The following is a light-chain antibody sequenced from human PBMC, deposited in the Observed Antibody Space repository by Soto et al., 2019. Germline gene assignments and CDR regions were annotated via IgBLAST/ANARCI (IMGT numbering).Light chain of an antibody. CDR2: WAS. Sequence: DIVMTQSPDSLAVSLGERATINCKSSQSVLYSSNNKDYLSWYQQKPGQPPKLLIYWASTRESGVPARVSGSGSGTDFTLTISSLQAEDVAVYYCQQYYRTPLTFGGGTKVEIK. CDR1: QSVLYSSNNKDY. V-gene: IGKV4-1*01. J-gene: IGKJ4*01. CDR3: QQYYRTPLT.